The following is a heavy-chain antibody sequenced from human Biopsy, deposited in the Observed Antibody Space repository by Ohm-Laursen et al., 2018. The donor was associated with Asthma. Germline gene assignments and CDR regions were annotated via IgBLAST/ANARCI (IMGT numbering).Heavy chain of an antibody. Sequence: TLSLTCTVSGVSIRSYYWTWIRQPPGKGLEWIGNIHYSGSTYSNPSLKSRVTISVDTSKKQISLRLSSVIAADTAVYYCAGFCSGGNCPDHWGPGTTVSVS. D-gene: IGHD2-15*01. CDR2: IHYSGST. J-gene: IGHJ6*02. V-gene: IGHV4-59*01. CDR1: GVSIRSYY. CDR3: AGFCSGGNCPDH.